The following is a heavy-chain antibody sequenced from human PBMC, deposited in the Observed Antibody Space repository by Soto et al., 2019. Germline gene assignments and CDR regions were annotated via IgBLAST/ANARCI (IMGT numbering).Heavy chain of an antibody. V-gene: IGHV3-33*01. CDR1: GFTFSSYG. Sequence: GGSLRLSCAASGFTFSSYGMHLVRQAPGKGLEWVAVIWYDGSNKYYADSVKGRFTISRDNSKNTLYLQMNSLRAEDTAVYYCARGVLRFLEWSSGGSWYFDLWGRGTPVTVSS. CDR2: IWYDGSNK. CDR3: ARGVLRFLEWSSGGSWYFDL. D-gene: IGHD3-3*01. J-gene: IGHJ2*01.